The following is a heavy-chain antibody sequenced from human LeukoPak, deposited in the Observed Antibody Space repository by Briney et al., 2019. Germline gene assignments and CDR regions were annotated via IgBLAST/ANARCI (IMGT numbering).Heavy chain of an antibody. J-gene: IGHJ4*02. CDR1: GFMFSTYW. D-gene: IGHD5-24*01. CDR3: ARGSQISYGYIY. Sequence: GGSLRLSCEGSGFMFSTYWMTWVRQAPGKGLEWVATIKEDGGEKYYVDSVKGRFTISRDNARSSLFLQMNSLRADDTAVYYCARGSQISYGYIYWGQGTLVTVSS. CDR2: IKEDGGEK. V-gene: IGHV3-7*01.